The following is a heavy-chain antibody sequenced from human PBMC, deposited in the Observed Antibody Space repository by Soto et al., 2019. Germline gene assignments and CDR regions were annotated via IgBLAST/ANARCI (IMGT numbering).Heavy chain of an antibody. D-gene: IGHD1-26*01. CDR1: GGSISSGDYS. CDR2: IYYSGST. V-gene: IGHV4-30-4*01. CDR3: ASDWLSKRERFLTYGLDV. Sequence: TLSLTCTVSGGSISSGDYSWSCIRQPPGKGLEWIGYIYYSGSTYYNPSLKSRVTIAVDTSKNQFSLKLSSVTAADTAVYYCASDWLSKRERFLTYGLDVWGQVTTV. J-gene: IGHJ6*01.